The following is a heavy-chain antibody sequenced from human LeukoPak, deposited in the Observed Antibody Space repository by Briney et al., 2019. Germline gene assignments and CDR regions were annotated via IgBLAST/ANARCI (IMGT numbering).Heavy chain of an antibody. Sequence: GGSLRLSCAASGFSFSSYAMTWVRQAPGKGLEWVSSIDAGGGDTYHSDSVKGRFTISRDNSMNTLYLQMNSLRADDTAVYYCGRPTKYWLVRGNGVDVWGQGTTVTVSS. CDR3: GRPTKYWLVRGNGVDV. J-gene: IGHJ6*02. V-gene: IGHV3-23*01. D-gene: IGHD6-19*01. CDR1: GFSFSSYA. CDR2: IDAGGGDT.